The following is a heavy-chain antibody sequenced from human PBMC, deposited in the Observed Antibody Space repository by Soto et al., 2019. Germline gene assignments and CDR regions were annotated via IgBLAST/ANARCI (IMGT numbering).Heavy chain of an antibody. CDR1: GGSISSYY. CDR3: ARVRGSYNWNLELVDY. V-gene: IGHV4-59*01. CDR2: IYYSGST. D-gene: IGHD1-1*01. Sequence: QVQLQESGPGLVKPSETLSLTCTVSGGSISSYYWSWIRQPPGKGLEWIGYIYYSGSTNYNPSLKSRVTISVDTSKNQFSLKLSSVTAADTAVYYCARVRGSYNWNLELVDYWGQGTLVTVSS. J-gene: IGHJ4*02.